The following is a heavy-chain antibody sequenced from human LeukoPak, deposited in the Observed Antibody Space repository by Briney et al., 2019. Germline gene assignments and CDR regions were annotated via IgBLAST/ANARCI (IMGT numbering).Heavy chain of an antibody. CDR1: GYTFTGYY. CDR3: ARADYGDFDFDI. V-gene: IGHV1-2*02. J-gene: IGHJ3*02. D-gene: IGHD4-17*01. Sequence: GASVKVSCKASGYTFTGYYMHWVRQASRQRLEWMGWINPNSGGTNYAQKFQGRVTMTRDTSISTAYMELSRLRSDDTAVYYCARADYGDFDFDIWGQGTMVTVSS. CDR2: INPNSGGT.